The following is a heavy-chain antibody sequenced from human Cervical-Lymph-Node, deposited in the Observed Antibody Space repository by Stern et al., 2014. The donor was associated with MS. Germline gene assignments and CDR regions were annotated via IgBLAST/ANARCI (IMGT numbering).Heavy chain of an antibody. V-gene: IGHV4-39*01. J-gene: IGHJ4*02. Sequence: QLQLQESGPGLVKPSETLSLTCTVSGGSISSSSYYWGWIRQPPGKGLEWIGSIYYSGSTYYNPSLKSRVTISVDTSTNQFSLKRGLWTAADTAVYYCARRAPPYYYDSSGYYLDYWGQGTLVTVSS. CDR2: IYYSGST. CDR3: ARRAPPYYYDSSGYYLDY. D-gene: IGHD3-22*01. CDR1: GGSISSSSYY.